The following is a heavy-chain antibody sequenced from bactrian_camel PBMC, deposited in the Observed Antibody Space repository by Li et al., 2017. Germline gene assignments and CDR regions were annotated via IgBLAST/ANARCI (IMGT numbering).Heavy chain of an antibody. CDR1: GPVSTVAC. D-gene: IGHD2*01. V-gene: IGHV3S54*01. CDR2: MHTVRGNT. Sequence: RLSCSVSGPVSTVACLGWFRQVTGQKREGVASMHTVRGNTYYIDSVKGRFTISFDNAKNTLYLQMNDLKPEDTAQYVCGHSRRAGTGYCNPRLRPFYGMDTWGEGTQVTVS. J-gene: IGHJ7*01.